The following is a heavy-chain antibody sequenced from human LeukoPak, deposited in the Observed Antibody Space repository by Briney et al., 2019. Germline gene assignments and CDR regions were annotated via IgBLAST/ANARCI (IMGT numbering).Heavy chain of an antibody. Sequence: GGSLRLSCAASGFTFSDYYMGWVRQAPGKGLEWVAVISYDGSNKYYADSVKGRFTISRDNSKNTLYLQMNSLRAEDTAVYYCARDDSSSWAIDYWGQGTLVTVSS. CDR2: ISYDGSNK. J-gene: IGHJ4*02. CDR1: GFTFSDYY. D-gene: IGHD6-13*01. CDR3: ARDDSSSWAIDY. V-gene: IGHV3-30-3*01.